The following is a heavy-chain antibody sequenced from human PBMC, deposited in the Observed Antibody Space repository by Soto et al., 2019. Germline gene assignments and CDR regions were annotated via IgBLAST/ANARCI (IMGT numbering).Heavy chain of an antibody. V-gene: IGHV2-26*01. D-gene: IGHD6-19*01. J-gene: IGHJ4*02. Sequence: SGPTLVNPTETLTLTCTVSGFSLSNARMGVSWIRQPPGKALEWLAHIFSNDEKSYSTSLKSRLTISKDTSKSQVVLTMTNMDPEDTAVYYCAKDRRQWLVQQYFDYWGQGTLVTVSS. CDR1: GFSLSNARMG. CDR2: IFSNDEK. CDR3: AKDRRQWLVQQYFDY.